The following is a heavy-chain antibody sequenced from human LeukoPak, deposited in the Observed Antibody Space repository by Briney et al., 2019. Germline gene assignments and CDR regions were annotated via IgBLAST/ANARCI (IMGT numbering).Heavy chain of an antibody. V-gene: IGHV3-15*07. Sequence: GGSLRLSCAASGFTFNDAWMNWVRQAPGKGLEWVGRIKSKTDGGTTDYAAPVKGRFTISRDDSKNTLYLQMNSLKTEDTAVYYCIRYGYNLAEYYQHWGQGTLVTVSS. J-gene: IGHJ1*01. CDR3: IRYGYNLAEYYQH. CDR2: IKSKTDGGTT. CDR1: GFTFNDAW. D-gene: IGHD5-24*01.